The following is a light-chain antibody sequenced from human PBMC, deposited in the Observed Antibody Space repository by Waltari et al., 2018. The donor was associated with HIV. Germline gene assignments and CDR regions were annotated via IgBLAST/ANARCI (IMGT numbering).Light chain of an antibody. V-gene: IGLV3-25*03. Sequence: SDLTQPPSVSVSPGQTASITCSGEVLSKQFGYWYQQKKGQAPVLLIYKDTMRASGIPERFSVTTSRTTVTLTISEVQAEDEADYYCQSADTSGTMDIFGGGTKL. CDR1: VLSKQF. J-gene: IGLJ2*01. CDR3: QSADTSGTMDI. CDR2: KDT.